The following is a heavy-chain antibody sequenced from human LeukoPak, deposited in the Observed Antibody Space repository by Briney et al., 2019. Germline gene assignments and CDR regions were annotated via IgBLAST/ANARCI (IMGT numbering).Heavy chain of an antibody. J-gene: IGHJ6*03. CDR3: ARPNYDFWSGYYPAHYYYYYMDV. CDR1: GYTFTSYG. Sequence: ASVKVSCEASGYTFTSYGISWVRQAPGQGLEWMGWISAYNGNTNYAQKLQGRVTMTTDTSTSTAYMELRSLRSDDTAVYSCARPNYDFWSGYYPAHYYYYYMDVWGKGTTVTVSS. CDR2: ISAYNGNT. D-gene: IGHD3-3*01. V-gene: IGHV1-18*01.